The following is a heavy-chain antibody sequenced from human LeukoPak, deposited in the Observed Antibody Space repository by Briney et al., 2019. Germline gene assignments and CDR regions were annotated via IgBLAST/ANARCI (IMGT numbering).Heavy chain of an antibody. CDR3: ARGGSLAMVTLDY. J-gene: IGHJ4*02. D-gene: IGHD5-18*01. V-gene: IGHV1-69*04. CDR1: GGTFSSYA. CDR2: IIPILGIA. Sequence: EASVKVSCKASGGTFSSYAISWVRQAPGQGLEWMGRIIPILGIANYAQKFQGRVTITADKSTSTAYMELRSLRSDDTAVYYCARGGSLAMVTLDYWGQGTLVTVSS.